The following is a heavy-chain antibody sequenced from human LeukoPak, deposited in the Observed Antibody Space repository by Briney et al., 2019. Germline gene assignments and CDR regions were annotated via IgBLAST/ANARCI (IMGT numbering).Heavy chain of an antibody. Sequence: PSETLSLTCTVFGDSISDSKYFWGWIRQPPGKGLEWLGNFYSGGSTYYNPSLKSRVAISEDTSGKQFSLRLGSVTAADTAVYFCARVGSGLNLYYFDYWGQGILVTVSS. CDR3: ARVGSGLNLYYFDY. CDR2: FYSGGST. V-gene: IGHV4-39*07. J-gene: IGHJ4*02. CDR1: GDSISDSKYF. D-gene: IGHD3-3*01.